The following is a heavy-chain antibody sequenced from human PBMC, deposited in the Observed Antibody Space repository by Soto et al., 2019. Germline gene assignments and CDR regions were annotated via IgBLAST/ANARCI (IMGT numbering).Heavy chain of an antibody. D-gene: IGHD1-26*01. Sequence: QVYLVQSGAEVKKPGASVKVSCKASGYTFTTYALYWVRQAPGQRLEWMGWINGGNGNTRYSQNFQVRVTISRDTSATTVYMELSSLRSENTAVYYGAREGLLPILRFDSWGQGTLVTVS. V-gene: IGHV1-3*01. J-gene: IGHJ4*02. CDR1: GYTFTTYA. CDR3: AREGLLPILRFDS. CDR2: INGGNGNT.